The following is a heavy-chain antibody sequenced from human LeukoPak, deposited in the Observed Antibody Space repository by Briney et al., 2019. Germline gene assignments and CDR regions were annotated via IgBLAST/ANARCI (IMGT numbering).Heavy chain of an antibody. J-gene: IGHJ4*02. Sequence: ASVKVSCKASGYTFTSYDINWVRQATGQGLEWMGWMNPNSGNTGYAQKFQGRVTMTRNTSISTAYMELSSLRSEDTAVYCCARGRTDGYSSGWGLGYWGQGTLVTVSS. CDR3: ARGRTDGYSSGWGLGY. CDR1: GYTFTSYD. D-gene: IGHD6-19*01. V-gene: IGHV1-8*01. CDR2: MNPNSGNT.